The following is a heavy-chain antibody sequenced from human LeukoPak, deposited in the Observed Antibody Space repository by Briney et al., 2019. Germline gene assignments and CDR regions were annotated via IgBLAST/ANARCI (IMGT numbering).Heavy chain of an antibody. CDR3: ARFFRTVWELPYY. Sequence: QPSETLSLTCTVSGDSISTYYWSWIRQPPGKGLEWIGYIYYRVTSDYNPSLKSRVTMSVDMSTRQISLKLSSVTAADTAVYYCARFFRTVWELPYYWGPGTLVTVSS. CDR1: GDSISTYY. J-gene: IGHJ4*02. CDR2: IYYRVTS. V-gene: IGHV4-59*01. D-gene: IGHD1-26*01.